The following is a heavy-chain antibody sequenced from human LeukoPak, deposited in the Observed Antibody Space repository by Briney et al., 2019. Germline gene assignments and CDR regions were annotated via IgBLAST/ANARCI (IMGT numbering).Heavy chain of an antibody. D-gene: IGHD3-22*01. Sequence: GGSLTLSCAASGFTDSSNYMSWLRQAPGKALEWVSVVYSGGSTYYADSVKGRFTISRDNSKNTLYLQMNSLRAEDTAVYYCAGEYYYDSSGSPYWGQGTLVTVSS. J-gene: IGHJ4*02. CDR1: GFTDSSNY. CDR2: VYSGGST. V-gene: IGHV3-66*01. CDR3: AGEYYYDSSGSPY.